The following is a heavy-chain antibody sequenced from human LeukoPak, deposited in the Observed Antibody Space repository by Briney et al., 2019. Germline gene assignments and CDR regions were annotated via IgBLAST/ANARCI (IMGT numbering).Heavy chain of an antibody. Sequence: GALRLSCAASGFTFSSYWMSWVRQAPGKGLEWVSYISSSSSSTIYYADSVKGRFTISRDNAKNSLYLQMNSLRDEDTAVYYCARELLRGYELDYWGQGTLVTVSS. CDR3: ARELLRGYELDY. V-gene: IGHV3-48*02. CDR1: GFTFSSYW. D-gene: IGHD5-12*01. J-gene: IGHJ4*02. CDR2: ISSSSSSTI.